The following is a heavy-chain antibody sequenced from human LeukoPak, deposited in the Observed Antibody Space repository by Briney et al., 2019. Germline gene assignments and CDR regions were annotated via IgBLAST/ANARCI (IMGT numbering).Heavy chain of an antibody. V-gene: IGHV3-20*04. CDR1: GFTFDDYG. D-gene: IGHD6-19*01. J-gene: IGHJ4*02. CDR3: AKTTTGYSSGRYPGWPVDY. Sequence: PGGSLRLSCAASGFTFDDYGMSWVRQVPGKGLEWVSGINWNGGSTGYADSVKGRFTISRDNAKNSLYLQMNSLRAEDTAIYYCAKTTTGYSSGRYPGWPVDYWGQGTLVTVSS. CDR2: INWNGGST.